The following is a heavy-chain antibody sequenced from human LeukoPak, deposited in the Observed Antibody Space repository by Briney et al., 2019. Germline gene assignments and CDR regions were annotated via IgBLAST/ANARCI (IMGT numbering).Heavy chain of an antibody. CDR1: GYTFTSYD. CDR3: ARVIRRVVPAASGNYYYYMDV. J-gene: IGHJ6*03. D-gene: IGHD2-2*01. CDR2: MNPNSGNT. Sequence: ASVKVSCKASGYTFTSYDINWVRQATGQGLEWMGWMNPNSGNTGYAQKFQGRVTMTRNTSISTAYMELSSLRSEDTAVYYCARVIRRVVPAASGNYYYYMDVWGKGTTVTVSS. V-gene: IGHV1-8*01.